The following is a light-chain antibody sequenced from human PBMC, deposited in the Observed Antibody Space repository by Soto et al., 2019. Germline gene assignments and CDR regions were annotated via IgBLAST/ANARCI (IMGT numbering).Light chain of an antibody. J-gene: IGKJ4*01. CDR1: QDISNN. V-gene: IGKV1-12*01. CDR2: AAS. Sequence: DIQMTQSPSSLSASVGARVTITCRASQDISNNLAWYQQIPGKAPKLLIFAASTLQSGVPSRFCASGSGTYFILTVGGLQPEDAATYYCQQTKGFPLTFGGGTKVEIK. CDR3: QQTKGFPLT.